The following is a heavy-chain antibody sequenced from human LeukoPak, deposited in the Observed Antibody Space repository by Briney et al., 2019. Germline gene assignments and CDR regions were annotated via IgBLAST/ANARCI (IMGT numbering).Heavy chain of an antibody. Sequence: GGSLRLSCAVSGFTVSSNYMSWVRQAPGKGLEWVSVIYSGGSTYYADSVKGRFTISRDNSKNTLYLQMNSLRAEDTAVYYCARQYYDFWSGYRKGWFDPWAQGTLVTVSS. CDR3: ARQYYDFWSGYRKGWFDP. CDR2: IYSGGST. V-gene: IGHV3-66*02. D-gene: IGHD3-3*01. J-gene: IGHJ5*02. CDR1: GFTVSSNY.